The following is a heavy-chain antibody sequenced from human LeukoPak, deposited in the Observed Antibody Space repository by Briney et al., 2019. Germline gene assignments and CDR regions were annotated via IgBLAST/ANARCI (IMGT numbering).Heavy chain of an antibody. CDR2: ISNSGSTM. J-gene: IGHJ4*02. D-gene: IGHD3-10*01. V-gene: IGHV3-11*04. CDR3: ARDSYGSGSCDY. CDR1: GFTFGDYA. Sequence: GGSLRLSCTASGFTFGDYAMSWFRQAPGRGLEWVSFISNSGSTMYYADSVKGRFTISRDNAKNSLYLQMNSLRAEDTAVYYCARDSYGSGSCDYWGQGTLVTVSS.